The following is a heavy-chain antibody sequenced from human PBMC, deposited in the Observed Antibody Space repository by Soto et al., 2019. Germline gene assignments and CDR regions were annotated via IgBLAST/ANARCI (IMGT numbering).Heavy chain of an antibody. Sequence: PSETLSLTCTVSGGSISSSSYYWGWIRQPPGKGLEWIGSIYYSGSTYYNPSLKSRVTISVDTSKNQFSLKLSSVTAADTAVYYCARQPRYSSSWYSSPYYGMDVWGQGTTVT. CDR2: IYYSGST. D-gene: IGHD6-13*01. CDR1: GGSISSSSYY. CDR3: ARQPRYSSSWYSSPYYGMDV. J-gene: IGHJ6*02. V-gene: IGHV4-39*01.